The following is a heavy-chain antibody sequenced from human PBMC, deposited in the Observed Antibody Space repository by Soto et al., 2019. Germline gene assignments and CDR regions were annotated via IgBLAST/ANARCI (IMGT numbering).Heavy chain of an antibody. CDR3: TRVGYSYGFDY. CDR1: GFTFGDYA. V-gene: IGHV3-49*03. Sequence: GGSLRLSCTASGFTFGDYAMSWFRQAPGKGLERVGFIRSKAYGGTTEYAASVKGRFTISRDDSKSIAYLQMNSLKTEDTAVYYCTRVGYSYGFDYWGQGTLVTVSS. CDR2: IRSKAYGGTT. J-gene: IGHJ4*02. D-gene: IGHD5-18*01.